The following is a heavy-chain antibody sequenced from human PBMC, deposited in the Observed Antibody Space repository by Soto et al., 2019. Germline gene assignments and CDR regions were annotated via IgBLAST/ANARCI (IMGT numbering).Heavy chain of an antibody. D-gene: IGHD6-13*01. V-gene: IGHV3-33*01. CDR1: RFTFSSYG. Sequence: GGSLRLSCAACRFTFSSYGMHWVRQAPGKGLEWVAVIWYDGSNKYYADSVKGRFTISRDNSKNTLYLQMNSLRAEDTAVYYCARAGIAAAGSYFYYYYMDVWGKGTTVTVSS. J-gene: IGHJ6*03. CDR2: IWYDGSNK. CDR3: ARAGIAAAGSYFYYYYMDV.